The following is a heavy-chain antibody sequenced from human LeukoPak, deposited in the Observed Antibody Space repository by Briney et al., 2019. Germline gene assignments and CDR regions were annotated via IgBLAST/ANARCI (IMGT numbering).Heavy chain of an antibody. CDR3: ARFNYGDYVALDY. Sequence: PGGPLRLSCAASGFTFSDYYMSWIRQAPGKGLEWVSYISSSSSYTNYADSVKGRFTISRDNAKNSLYLQMNSLRAEDTAVYYCARFNYGDYVALDYWGQGTLVTVSS. CDR1: GFTFSDYY. V-gene: IGHV3-11*06. CDR2: ISSSSSYT. D-gene: IGHD4-17*01. J-gene: IGHJ4*02.